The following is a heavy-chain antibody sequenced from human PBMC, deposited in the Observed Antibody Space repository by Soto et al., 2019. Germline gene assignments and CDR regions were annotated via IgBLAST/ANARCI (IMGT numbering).Heavy chain of an antibody. CDR1: GGSINTDSW. V-gene: IGHV4-4*02. CDR3: ASREEARPF. CDR2: IHRSRGT. J-gene: IGHJ4*02. D-gene: IGHD6-6*01. Sequence: QVQLQESGPGLVSPLGTLSLTCAVSGGSINTDSWWTWVRQPPGKGLEWIGEIHRSRGTNYNSSLKRRVTISIDRSTNHFSLRLYSVTAADTAVYYCASREEARPFWGQGTLVTVSS.